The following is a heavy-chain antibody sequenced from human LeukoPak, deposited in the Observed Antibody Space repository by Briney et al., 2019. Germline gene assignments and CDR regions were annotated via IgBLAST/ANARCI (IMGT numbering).Heavy chain of an antibody. Sequence: PSETLSLTCTVSGGSISSSSYYWGWIRQPPGKGLEWIGSIYCSGSTYYNPSLKSRVTISVDTSKNQFSLKLSSVTAADTAVYYCASFGIAARWGQGTLVTVSS. CDR1: GGSISSSSYY. CDR3: ASFGIAAR. CDR2: IYCSGST. J-gene: IGHJ4*02. D-gene: IGHD6-13*01. V-gene: IGHV4-39*01.